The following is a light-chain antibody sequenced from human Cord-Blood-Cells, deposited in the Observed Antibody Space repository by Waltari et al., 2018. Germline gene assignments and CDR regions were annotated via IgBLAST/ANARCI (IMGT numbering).Light chain of an antibody. J-gene: IGLJ2*01. CDR2: ENY. CDR1: SSNIGNNY. CDR3: GTWDSSLSAYVV. Sequence: QSVLTQPPSVSAAPGQKVTISCSGSSSNIGNNYVSWYQQLPGTAPKLLIYENYKRPSGIPDRFSGSNSGTSATLGITGLQTGDEADYYCGTWDSSLSAYVVFGGGTKLTVL. V-gene: IGLV1-51*02.